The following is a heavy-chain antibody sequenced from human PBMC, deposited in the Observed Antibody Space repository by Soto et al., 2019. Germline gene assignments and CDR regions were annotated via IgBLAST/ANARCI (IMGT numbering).Heavy chain of an antibody. J-gene: IGHJ5*02. CDR3: GKYSDYGDHRDWFDP. Sequence: QVQLVESGGGVVYPGRSLRLSCTASGFSFSSYGVHWVRQAPGKGLEWVAVISYHGVNKYYADSVNGRFTISRDNSENMVFLQMNSLTVEDTAVYYCGKYSDYGDHRDWFDPWGQGTLVTVSS. V-gene: IGHV3-30*18. D-gene: IGHD4-17*01. CDR2: ISYHGVNK. CDR1: GFSFSSYG.